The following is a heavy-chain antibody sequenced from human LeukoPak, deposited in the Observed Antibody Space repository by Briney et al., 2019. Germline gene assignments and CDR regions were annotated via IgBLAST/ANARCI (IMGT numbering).Heavy chain of an antibody. CDR3: AKDIVGGGDDY. Sequence: GGSLRLSCAASGFTFSNAWMSWVRQAPGKGLEWVANIQEDGKKENYVDSVRGRFTISRDNAKNSIYLQMNSLRVEDTAVYYCAKDIVGGGDDYWGQGTLVIVSS. CDR2: IQEDGKKE. CDR1: GFTFSNAW. D-gene: IGHD2-21*02. J-gene: IGHJ4*02. V-gene: IGHV3-7*01.